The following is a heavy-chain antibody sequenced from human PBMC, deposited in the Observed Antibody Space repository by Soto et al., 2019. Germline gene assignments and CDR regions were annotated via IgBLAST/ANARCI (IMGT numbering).Heavy chain of an antibody. CDR1: GFTFSNAW. J-gene: IGHJ4*01. CDR2: IKRKTDGGTT. D-gene: IGHD3-22*01. CDR3: TTDSYSTIIIVRFDY. V-gene: IGHV3-15*07. Sequence: EVQLVESGGGLVKPGGSLRLSCAASGFTFSNAWINWVRQAPGKGLEWVGRIKRKTDGGTTDYAEPVKGRFAISRDDSNNMVYLQMNSLKIEDTAVYYCTTDSYSTIIIVRFDYWGHGTLVTVSS.